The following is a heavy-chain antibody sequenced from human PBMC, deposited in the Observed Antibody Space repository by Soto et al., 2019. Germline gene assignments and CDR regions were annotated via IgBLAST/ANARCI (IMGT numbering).Heavy chain of an antibody. Sequence: SVKVSCKASGFTFTSSTMQWVRQARGQRLEWVGWIVVGSGNTNYAQKFQGRVTITRDMSTSTAYMELSSLRSEDTAVYYCARGNGFLEWYYYYMDVWGKGTTVTVSS. CDR3: ARGNGFLEWYYYYMDV. CDR1: GFTFTSST. D-gene: IGHD3-3*01. V-gene: IGHV1-58*02. J-gene: IGHJ6*03. CDR2: IVVGSGNT.